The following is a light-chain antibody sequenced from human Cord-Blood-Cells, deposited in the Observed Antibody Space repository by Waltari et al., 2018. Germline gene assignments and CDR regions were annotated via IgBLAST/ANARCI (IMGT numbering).Light chain of an antibody. CDR3: QQYYSTPFYS. J-gene: IGKJ2*03. Sequence: DIVLTQYPDSLAVSLGGRANITCKSRQSVLYSSNNKNYIAWYQQKPGQPPKLLIYWASTRESGVPDRFSGSGSETDFTLTISSLQAEDVAVYYCQQYYSTPFYSFGQGTKLEIK. V-gene: IGKV4-1*01. CDR2: WAS. CDR1: QSVLYSSNNKNY.